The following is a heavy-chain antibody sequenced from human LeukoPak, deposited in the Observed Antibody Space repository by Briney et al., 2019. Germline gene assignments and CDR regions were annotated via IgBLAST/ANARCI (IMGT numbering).Heavy chain of an antibody. CDR1: GGSISSGTYF. CDR2: IFYNGAT. V-gene: IGHV4-39*01. J-gene: IGHJ4*02. D-gene: IGHD1-14*01. Sequence: SETLSLTCSVSGGSISSGTYFWGWIRQPPGKGLEWVGSIFYNGATYYNPSLKNRVSISIDTSKKHFFLHLTSVTAADTAIYYCARHGHKNEYNSPGVDYWGQGTLVTVPS. CDR3: ARHGHKNEYNSPGVDY.